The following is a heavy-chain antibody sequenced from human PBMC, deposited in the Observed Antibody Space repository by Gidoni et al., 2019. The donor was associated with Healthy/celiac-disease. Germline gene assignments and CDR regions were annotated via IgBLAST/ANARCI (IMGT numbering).Heavy chain of an antibody. CDR1: GGPFSSYA. CDR2: ILPIFGTA. J-gene: IGHJ6*02. D-gene: IGHD6-19*01. Sequence: QVQLVQSGAEVKKPGSSVKVSCQASGGPFSSYAISWVRQAPGQGLEWMGGILPIFGTANYAQKFQGRVTITADESTSTAYMELSSLRSEDTAVYYCARSVYSSGWLPGPHGMDVWGQGTTVTVSS. CDR3: ARSVYSSGWLPGPHGMDV. V-gene: IGHV1-69*01.